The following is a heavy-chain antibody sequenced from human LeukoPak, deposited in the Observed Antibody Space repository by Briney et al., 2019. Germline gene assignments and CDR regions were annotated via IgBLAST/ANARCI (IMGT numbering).Heavy chain of an antibody. CDR1: GFTFTYAW. D-gene: IGHD1-26*01. J-gene: IGHJ4*02. CDR3: TISGSHTNY. CDR2: IKSETDDGTT. Sequence: GGSLTLSCAASGFTFTYAWMRGAPHPPEKGVEWGGRIKSETDDGTTASASPVKGRFTISRDDSKKTLFLQINTLKTEDTAIYYCTISGSHTNYGGQGPLAPVS. V-gene: IGHV3-15*01.